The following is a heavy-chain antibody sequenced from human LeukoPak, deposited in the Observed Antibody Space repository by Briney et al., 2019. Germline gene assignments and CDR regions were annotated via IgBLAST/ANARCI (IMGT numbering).Heavy chain of an antibody. J-gene: IGHJ5*02. V-gene: IGHV3-7*01. CDR2: IKQDGGEK. CDR3: ARVPSLSTVTYNWFDP. Sequence: GGSLSLSCAASGFAFSSYWMSSVRQAPGKGLEWVANIKQDGGEKSYVDSVKGRFTISRDNAKNSLYLQMNSLRAEDTAVYYCARVPSLSTVTYNWFDPWGQGTLVTVSS. D-gene: IGHD4-17*01. CDR1: GFAFSSYW.